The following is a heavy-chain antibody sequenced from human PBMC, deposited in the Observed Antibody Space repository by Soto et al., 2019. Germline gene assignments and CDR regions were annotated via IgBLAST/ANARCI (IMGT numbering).Heavy chain of an antibody. CDR1: GFTFSSYS. CDR3: AREWDGDGYNSGWFDP. Sequence: EVQLVESGGGLVQPGGSLRLSCAASGFTFSSYSMNWVRQAPGKGLEWVSYISSSSRTIYCADSVKGRFTISIDNAKNSLYLQMNSLRAEDTAVYYCAREWDGDGYNSGWFDPWGQGTLVTVSS. CDR2: ISSSSRTI. V-gene: IGHV3-48*01. J-gene: IGHJ5*02. D-gene: IGHD5-12*01.